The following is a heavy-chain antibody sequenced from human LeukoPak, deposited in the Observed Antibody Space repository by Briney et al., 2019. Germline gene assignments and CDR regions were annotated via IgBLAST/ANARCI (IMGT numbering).Heavy chain of an antibody. D-gene: IGHD3-10*01. Sequence: GGSLRLSCSASGFTFSTYAMHWVRQAPGKGLEWVSLISGDGGSTYYADSVKGRFTISRDNSKNSLYLQMNSLRTEDTALYYCAKDLNRITMVRGVIIDSYYYYGMDVWGQGTTVTVSS. V-gene: IGHV3-43*02. CDR3: AKDLNRITMVRGVIIDSYYYYGMDV. CDR2: ISGDGGST. J-gene: IGHJ6*02. CDR1: GFTFSTYA.